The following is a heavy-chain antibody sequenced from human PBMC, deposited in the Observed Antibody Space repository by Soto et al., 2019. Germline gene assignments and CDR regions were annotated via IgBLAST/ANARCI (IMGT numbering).Heavy chain of an antibody. CDR2: IWSGASNT. CDR3: ARDSYASGDY. D-gene: IGHD3-10*01. J-gene: IGHJ4*02. V-gene: IGHV3-30*19. CDR1: GITISNYG. Sequence: GGSLRLSCAASGITISNYGIHWVRQAPGKGLEWVAVIWSGASNTYYVDSVKGRFTVSRDDSENTVYLQMNSLRIEDTAVYYCARDSYASGDYWGQGALVTVSS.